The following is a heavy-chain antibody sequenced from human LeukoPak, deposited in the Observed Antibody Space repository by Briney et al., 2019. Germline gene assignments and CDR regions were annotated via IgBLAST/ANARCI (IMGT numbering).Heavy chain of an antibody. J-gene: IGHJ4*02. V-gene: IGHV4-34*01. CDR3: ARPRPPLVVTANSDWALAVDFDY. CDR1: GGSFSRYY. CDR2: INYSGST. D-gene: IGHD2-21*02. Sequence: SETLSLTCAVYGGSFSRYYWSWIRQPPGKGLEWIGEINYSGSTNYNPSLKSRVTISVDTSKNQVSLKLSSVTAADTAVYYCARPRPPLVVTANSDWALAVDFDYWGQGTLVTVSS.